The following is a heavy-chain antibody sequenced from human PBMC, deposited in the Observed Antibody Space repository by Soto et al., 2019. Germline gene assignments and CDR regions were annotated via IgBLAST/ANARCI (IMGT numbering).Heavy chain of an antibody. Sequence: QVQFVQSGAEVKKPGASVKVSCKASGYTFTSYAIHWVRQAPGQRLEWMGWINAGNGDTKYSQKFQGRVTITRDTSASTAYMELSRLRSEDTAVYYCAREGRYGDYLDYWGQGTLVTVSS. CDR1: GYTFTSYA. V-gene: IGHV1-3*01. D-gene: IGHD4-17*01. CDR3: AREGRYGDYLDY. J-gene: IGHJ4*02. CDR2: INAGNGDT.